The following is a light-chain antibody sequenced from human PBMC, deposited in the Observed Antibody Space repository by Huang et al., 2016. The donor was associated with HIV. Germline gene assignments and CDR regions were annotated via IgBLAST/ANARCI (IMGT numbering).Light chain of an antibody. Sequence: NVLTQSPGTLSLSPGEIATLSCRASQSVSSSYLAWYQQKPGQAPRLLLYGASSRATGIPDRFSGRGSGTDFTLTISRLEPEDFAVYYCQQYGSSPQTFGQGTKVEIK. V-gene: IGKV3-20*01. CDR1: QSVSSSY. CDR2: GAS. J-gene: IGKJ1*01. CDR3: QQYGSSPQT.